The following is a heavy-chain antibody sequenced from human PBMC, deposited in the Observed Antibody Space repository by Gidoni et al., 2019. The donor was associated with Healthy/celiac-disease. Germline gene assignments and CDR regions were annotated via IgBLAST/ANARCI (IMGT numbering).Heavy chain of an antibody. CDR2: IIPILGIA. CDR1: GGTFSSYA. V-gene: IGHV1-69*04. D-gene: IGHD5-12*01. J-gene: IGHJ6*02. Sequence: QVQLVQSGAEVKKPGSSVKVSCKASGGTFSSYAISWVRQAPGQGLEWMGRIIPILGIANYAQKLQGRVTITADKSTSTAYMELSSLRSEDTAVYYFARAKGEVATAYAAYYYYGMDVWGQGTTVTVSS. CDR3: ARAKGEVATAYAAYYYYGMDV.